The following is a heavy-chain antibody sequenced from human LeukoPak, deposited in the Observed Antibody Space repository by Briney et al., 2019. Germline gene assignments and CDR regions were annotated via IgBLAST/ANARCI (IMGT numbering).Heavy chain of an antibody. V-gene: IGHV1-8*01. J-gene: IGHJ5*02. CDR2: MNPNSGNT. CDR1: EYTFTSYD. D-gene: IGHD3-16*01. Sequence: ASVKVSCKASEYTFTSYDINRVRQATGQGLDWMGWMNPNSGNTGYAQKFQGRVTMTRNTSISTAYMELSSLRSEDTAVYYCATGPRGGGSNWFDPWGQGTLVTVSS. CDR3: ATGPRGGGSNWFDP.